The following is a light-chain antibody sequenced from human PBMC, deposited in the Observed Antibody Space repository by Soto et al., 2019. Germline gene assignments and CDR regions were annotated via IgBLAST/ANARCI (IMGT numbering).Light chain of an antibody. Sequence: QSVLTQPPSASGTPGQRVTIYCFGSSSNIGSNYVYWYQQLPGTAPKLLIYRNNQRPSGVPDRFSGSKSGTSASLAISGLRSEDEADYYCTAWDDSLSGRGVFGGGTKLTVL. CDR2: RNN. J-gene: IGLJ3*02. V-gene: IGLV1-47*01. CDR3: TAWDDSLSGRGV. CDR1: SSNIGSNY.